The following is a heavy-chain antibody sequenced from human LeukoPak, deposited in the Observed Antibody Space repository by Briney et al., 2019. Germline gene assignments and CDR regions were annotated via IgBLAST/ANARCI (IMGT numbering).Heavy chain of an antibody. D-gene: IGHD1-14*01. CDR2: IFFRSKAYN. J-gene: IGHJ4*02. CDR3: ARGNYNALDY. CDR1: GDSVSSNSAA. V-gene: IGHV6-1*01. Sequence: SQTLSLTSGLSGDSVSSNSAAWHCTRQSPSRSPEWLGRIFFRSKAYNDYAVSVQGPISINPDTSKNQFSLQLNSVTPEDTAIYYCARGNYNALDYWGQGTLVTVSS.